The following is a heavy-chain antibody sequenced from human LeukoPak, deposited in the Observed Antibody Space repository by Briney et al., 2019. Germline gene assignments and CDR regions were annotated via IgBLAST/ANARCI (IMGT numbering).Heavy chain of an antibody. V-gene: IGHV3-30*02. CDR3: TKGNYGGDGY. D-gene: IGHD4-23*01. CDR2: IRSDGNTK. Sequence: GGSLRLSCAASGFTFSAYGMHWVRQAPGMGLEWVAVIRSDGNTKYYADSVKGRFTISRDNSKNTVYLQMSSLRAVYTAVYYCTKGNYGGDGYWGQGTLVTVSS. CDR1: GFTFSAYG. J-gene: IGHJ4*02.